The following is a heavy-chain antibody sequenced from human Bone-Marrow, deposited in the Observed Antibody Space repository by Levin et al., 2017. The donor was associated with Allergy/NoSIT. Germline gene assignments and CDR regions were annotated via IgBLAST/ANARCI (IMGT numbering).Heavy chain of an antibody. V-gene: IGHV4-30-2*01. D-gene: IGHD3-22*01. CDR2: IYHSGTT. Sequence: SQTLSLTCTVSGGSISSGDSSWSWIRQPPGKTLEWIGYIYHSGTTLCNPSLKSRVTISVDTSKNQFSLKLASVTAADTAVYYCAREYYDRSGYGYFDKWGQGTLVTVSS. CDR1: GGSISSGDSS. CDR3: AREYYDRSGYGYFDK. J-gene: IGHJ4*02.